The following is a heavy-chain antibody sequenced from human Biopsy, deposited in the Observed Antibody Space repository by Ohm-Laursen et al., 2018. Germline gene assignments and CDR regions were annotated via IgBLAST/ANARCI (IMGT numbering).Heavy chain of an antibody. CDR1: GYTFYSYG. CDR2: ITADNT. Sequence: ASVKVSCKASGYTFYSYGITWVRQAPGQGLEWMGWITADNTNSAQKFQGRLTMTTDISTSTAYMDLKGLRSDDTAIYYCARAFGGAYYSYAFDLWGQGTLVIVSS. V-gene: IGHV1-18*01. J-gene: IGHJ4*02. CDR3: ARAFGGAYYSYAFDL. D-gene: IGHD2-21*02.